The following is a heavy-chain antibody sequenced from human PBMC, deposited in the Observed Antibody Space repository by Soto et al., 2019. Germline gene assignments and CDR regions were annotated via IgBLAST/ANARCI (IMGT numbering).Heavy chain of an antibody. D-gene: IGHD1-1*01. CDR2: ISSSLGHT. Sequence: GGSLRLSCVASGFDFSDFHISWVRQAPGKGLEWISYISSSLGHTDYAESVKGRFTISRDNAKSSVFLEMSDLRSDDTAVYYCAANWNFGLNFWGQGNLVTVSS. V-gene: IGHV3-11*03. CDR3: AANWNFGLNF. J-gene: IGHJ4*02. CDR1: GFDFSDFH.